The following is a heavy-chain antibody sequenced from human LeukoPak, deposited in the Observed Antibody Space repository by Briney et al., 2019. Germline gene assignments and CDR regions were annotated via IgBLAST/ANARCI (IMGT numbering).Heavy chain of an antibody. J-gene: IGHJ3*02. Sequence: ASVKVSCKASGYTFTSYYMHWVRQAPGQGLEWMGIINPSGGSTSYAQKFQGRVTITADESTSTAYMELSSLRSEDTAVYYCARGPSRLDTASFDIWGQGTMVTVSS. CDR3: ARGPSRLDTASFDI. CDR2: INPSGGST. CDR1: GYTFTSYY. V-gene: IGHV1-46*01. D-gene: IGHD5-18*01.